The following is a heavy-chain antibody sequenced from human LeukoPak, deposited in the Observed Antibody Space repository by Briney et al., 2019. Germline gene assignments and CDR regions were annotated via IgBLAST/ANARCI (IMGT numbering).Heavy chain of an antibody. CDR1: GYSFTTYW. Sequence: AESLKISCKGSGYSFTTYWIGWVRQMPGKGLEWMGIIYPGDSDTTYSPSFQGQVTISAGKSISTAYLQWSSLKASDTAMYYCARSGIVGAKAAFDIWGQGTMVTVSS. CDR3: ARSGIVGAKAAFDI. CDR2: IYPGDSDT. J-gene: IGHJ3*02. V-gene: IGHV5-51*01. D-gene: IGHD1-26*01.